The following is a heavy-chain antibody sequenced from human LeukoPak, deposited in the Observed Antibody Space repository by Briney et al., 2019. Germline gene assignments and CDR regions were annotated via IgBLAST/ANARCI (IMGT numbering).Heavy chain of an antibody. J-gene: IGHJ4*02. Sequence: GGSLRLSCAASGFTFSNAWMSWVRQAPGKGLEWVGRIKSKPDGGTTDYAAPVKGRFTIPRDDSKNTLYLQMNSLKTEDTAVYYCTTGTTPRYWGQGTLVTVSS. D-gene: IGHD4-17*01. CDR2: IKSKPDGGTT. CDR3: TTGTTPRY. CDR1: GFTFSNAW. V-gene: IGHV3-15*01.